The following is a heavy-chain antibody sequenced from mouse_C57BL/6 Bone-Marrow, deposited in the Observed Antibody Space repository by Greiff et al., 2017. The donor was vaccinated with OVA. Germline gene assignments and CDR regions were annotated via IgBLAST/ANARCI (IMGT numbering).Heavy chain of an antibody. V-gene: IGHV1-39*01. D-gene: IGHD1-1*01. Sequence: VQLKQSGPELVKPGASVKISCKASGYSFTDYNMNWVKQSNGKSLEWIGVINPNYGTTSYNQKFKGKATLTVDQSSSTAYMQLNSLTSEDSAVYYCARSITTVVAPSYWYFDVWGTGTTVTVSS. CDR3: ARSITTVVAPSYWYFDV. J-gene: IGHJ1*03. CDR1: GYSFTDYN. CDR2: INPNYGTT.